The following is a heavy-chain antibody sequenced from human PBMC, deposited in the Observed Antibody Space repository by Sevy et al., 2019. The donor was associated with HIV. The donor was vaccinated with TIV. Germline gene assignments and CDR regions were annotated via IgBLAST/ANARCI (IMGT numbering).Heavy chain of an antibody. D-gene: IGHD5-18*01. CDR1: GYTFTSYG. J-gene: IGHJ3*02. CDR3: ARAYIPGLTWIQLWHDDAFDI. Sequence: ASVKVSCKASGYTFTSYGISWVRQAPGQGLEWMGWISAYNGNTNYAQKLQGRVTMTTDTSTSTAYMELRSLRSDDTAVYYCARAYIPGLTWIQLWHDDAFDIWGQGTMVTVSS. CDR2: ISAYNGNT. V-gene: IGHV1-18*01.